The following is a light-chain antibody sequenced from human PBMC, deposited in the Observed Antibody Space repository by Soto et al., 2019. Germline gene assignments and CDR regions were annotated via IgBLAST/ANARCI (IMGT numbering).Light chain of an antibody. CDR2: GAS. CDR1: QSVSSN. Sequence: EIVMTQSPATLSVSPGERATLSCRASQSVSSNLAWYQQKPGQAPRLLIYGASTRATGIPDRFSGSGSGTEFTLTISSLQSEDFAVYYCQQYNNWPPIIFGQGTRLEIK. J-gene: IGKJ5*01. CDR3: QQYNNWPPII. V-gene: IGKV3-15*01.